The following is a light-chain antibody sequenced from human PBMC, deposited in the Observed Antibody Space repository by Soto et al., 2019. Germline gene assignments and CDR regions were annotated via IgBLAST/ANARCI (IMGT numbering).Light chain of an antibody. J-gene: IGLJ1*01. Sequence: QSVLTQPRSVSGSPGQSVTISCTGTSSDLGAYNSVSWHQQHPGRAPELMIYDVNKRPSGVADRFSGSKSGNTASLTISGLRAEDEADYYCCSYAGNSYVFGTGTKVTVL. V-gene: IGLV2-11*01. CDR1: SSDLGAYNS. CDR3: CSYAGNSYV. CDR2: DVN.